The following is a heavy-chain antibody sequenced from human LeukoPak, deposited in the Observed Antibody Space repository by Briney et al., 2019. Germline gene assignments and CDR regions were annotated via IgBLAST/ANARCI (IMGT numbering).Heavy chain of an antibody. V-gene: IGHV3-21*01. CDR1: GFTFSSYS. Sequence: GGSLRLSCAASGFTFSSYSMNWVRQAPGKGLEWVSSISSSSSYIYYADSVKGRFAISRDNAKNSLYLQMNSLRAEDTAVYYCARIGRDAFDIWGQGTMVTVSS. J-gene: IGHJ3*02. CDR3: ARIGRDAFDI. CDR2: ISSSSSYI.